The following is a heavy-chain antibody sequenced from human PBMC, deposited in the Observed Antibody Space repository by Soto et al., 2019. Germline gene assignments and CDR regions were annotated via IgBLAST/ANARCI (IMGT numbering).Heavy chain of an antibody. Sequence: TSETLSLTCTVSGGSISSGGYYWSWIRQHPGKGLEWIGYIYYSGSTYYNPPLKSRVTISVDTSKNQFSLKLSSVTAADTAVYYCARQFGLPYSSWPNFAFDIWGQGTMVTVSS. J-gene: IGHJ3*02. CDR2: IYYSGST. D-gene: IGHD6-6*01. CDR3: ARQFGLPYSSWPNFAFDI. CDR1: GGSISSGGYY. V-gene: IGHV4-31*03.